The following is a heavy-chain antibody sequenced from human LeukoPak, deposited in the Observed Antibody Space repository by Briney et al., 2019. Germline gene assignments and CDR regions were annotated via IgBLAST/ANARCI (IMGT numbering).Heavy chain of an antibody. D-gene: IGHD6-6*01. CDR2: IKQDGSEQ. J-gene: IGHJ4*02. CDR3: VRDSGSRSSGIFDY. V-gene: IGHV3-7*01. CDR1: GFNFYNFW. Sequence: GGSLRLSCAASGFNFYNFWMTWVRQAPGKGLEWVANIKQDGSEQYYAGSVKGRFTISRDNARNSVSLLINSLRVDDTAVYYCVRDSGSRSSGIFDYWGQGALVTVSS.